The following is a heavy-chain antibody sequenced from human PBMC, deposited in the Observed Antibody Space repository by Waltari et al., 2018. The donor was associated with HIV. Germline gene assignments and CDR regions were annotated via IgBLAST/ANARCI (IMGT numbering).Heavy chain of an antibody. CDR2: VYWNDEH. Sequence: QITLKESGPTLAKPTQTPTLTCTFSGFSLSTTGVGVGWIRQPPGKALEWLTLVYWNDEHRYSPSLKGMLTTTRETSKNQVVLTMTNMQPADTPTYYCAHTGLTIYYPTSGYYYFDYWGQGALVTVSS. CDR3: AHTGLTIYYPTSGYYYFDY. D-gene: IGHD3-22*01. CDR1: GFSLSTTGVG. V-gene: IGHV2-5*01. J-gene: IGHJ4*02.